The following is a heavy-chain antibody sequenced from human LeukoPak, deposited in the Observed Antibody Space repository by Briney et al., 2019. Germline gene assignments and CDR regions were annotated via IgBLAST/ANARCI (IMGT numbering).Heavy chain of an antibody. J-gene: IGHJ4*02. CDR3: TTITVASHFDY. CDR2: IRYDGNNK. CDR1: GFSFSSYD. Sequence: GGSLTLSCAASGFSFSSYDMYWVRQAPGQGLEWVAFIRYDGNNKYYADSVKGRFTISRDNSESTLYLQLNSLRAEDTAVYYCTTITVASHFDYWGPGTLVTVSS. D-gene: IGHD6-19*01. V-gene: IGHV3-30*02.